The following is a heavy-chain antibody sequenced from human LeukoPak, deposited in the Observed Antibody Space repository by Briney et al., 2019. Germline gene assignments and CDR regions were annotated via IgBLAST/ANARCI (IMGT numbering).Heavy chain of an antibody. J-gene: IGHJ4*02. Sequence: GGSLRLSCAASGFTFSSYAMSWVRQAPGKGLEWVSAIGGSGGSTYYADSVKGRFTISRDNSKNTLYLQMNSLRAEDTAVYYCAKDLPVNVDTADYFDYWGQGTLVAVSS. V-gene: IGHV3-23*01. D-gene: IGHD5-12*01. CDR3: AKDLPVNVDTADYFDY. CDR2: IGGSGGST. CDR1: GFTFSSYA.